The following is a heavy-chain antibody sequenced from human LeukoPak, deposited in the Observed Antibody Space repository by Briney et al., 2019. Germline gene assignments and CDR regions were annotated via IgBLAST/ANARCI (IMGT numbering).Heavy chain of an antibody. Sequence: GGSLRLSCAASGFTFSSYEMNWVRQAPGKGLEWVSYISTSGSTIYYADSVKGRFTISRDNAKNSLYPQMNSLRAEDTAVYYCARDPDGTGPSDYFDYWGQGTLVTVSS. CDR1: GFTFSSYE. CDR3: ARDPDGTGPSDYFDY. D-gene: IGHD1-1*01. V-gene: IGHV3-48*03. J-gene: IGHJ4*02. CDR2: ISTSGSTI.